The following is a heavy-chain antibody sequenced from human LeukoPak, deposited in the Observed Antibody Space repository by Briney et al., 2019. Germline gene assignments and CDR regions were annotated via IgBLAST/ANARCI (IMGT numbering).Heavy chain of an antibody. CDR2: ISSSSSYI. V-gene: IGHV3-21*01. CDR1: GFTFSSYS. D-gene: IGHD2-21*02. Sequence: GGSLRLSCAASGFTFSSYSMNWVRQAPGKGLEWVSSISSSSSYIYYADSVKGRFTVSRDNAKNSLYLQMNSLRAEDTAVYYCARDLTPRYCGGDCYGPLFLTPDAFDIWGQGTMVTVSS. J-gene: IGHJ3*02. CDR3: ARDLTPRYCGGDCYGPLFLTPDAFDI.